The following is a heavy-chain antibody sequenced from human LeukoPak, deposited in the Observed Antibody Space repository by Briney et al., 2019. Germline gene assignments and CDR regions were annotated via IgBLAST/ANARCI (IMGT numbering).Heavy chain of an antibody. CDR1: GDSISSYY. CDR3: ARVVVVPAAINWFDP. V-gene: IGHV4-59*01. J-gene: IGHJ5*02. CDR2: IYYSGST. Sequence: PSETLSLTCTVSGDSISSYYWSWIRQPPGKGLEWIGYIYYSGSTNYNPSLKSRVTISVDTSKNQFSLKLSSVTAADTAVYYCARVVVVPAAINWFDPWGQETLVTVSS. D-gene: IGHD2-2*01.